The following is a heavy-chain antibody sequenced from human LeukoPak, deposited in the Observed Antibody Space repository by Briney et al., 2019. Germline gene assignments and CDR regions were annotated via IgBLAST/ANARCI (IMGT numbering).Heavy chain of an antibody. CDR1: GFTFSSYG. CDR3: ARDPAKFWSGHDY. V-gene: IGHV3-30*03. J-gene: IGHJ4*02. D-gene: IGHD3-3*01. CDR2: ISYDGRNK. Sequence: PGGSLRLSCTASGFTFSSYGMHWVRQAPGKGLEWVAVISYDGRNKYDADSVKGRFTISRDNSKNTLYVQMNSLRAEDTAVYYCARDPAKFWSGHDYWGQGTLVTVSS.